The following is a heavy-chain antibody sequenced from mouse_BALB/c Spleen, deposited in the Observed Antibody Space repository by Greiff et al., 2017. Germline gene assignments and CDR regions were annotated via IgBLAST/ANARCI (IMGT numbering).Heavy chain of an antibody. Sequence: EVQGVESGGGLVKPGGSLKLSCAASGFTFSSYAMSWVRQSPEKRLEWVAEISSGGSYTYYPDTVTGRFTISRDNAKNTLYLEMSSLRSEDTAMYYCARTLDYYGSSQFAYWGQGTLVTVSA. D-gene: IGHD1-1*01. CDR2: ISSGGSYT. CDR1: GFTFSSYA. V-gene: IGHV5-9-4*01. J-gene: IGHJ3*01. CDR3: ARTLDYYGSSQFAY.